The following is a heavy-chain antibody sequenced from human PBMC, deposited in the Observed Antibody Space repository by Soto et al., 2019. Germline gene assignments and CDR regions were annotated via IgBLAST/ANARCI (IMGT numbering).Heavy chain of an antibody. Sequence: PSQTLSLTCAISGDSVSSNSAAWNWIRQSPSRGLEWLGRTYYRSKWYNDYAVSVKSRITINPDTFKNQFSLQLNSVTPEDTAVYYCARVFRYCSSTSCYFSYYYYYGMDVWGQGTTVTVSS. J-gene: IGHJ6*02. CDR1: GDSVSSNSAA. D-gene: IGHD2-2*01. CDR3: ARVFRYCSSTSCYFSYYYYYGMDV. CDR2: TYYRSKWYN. V-gene: IGHV6-1*01.